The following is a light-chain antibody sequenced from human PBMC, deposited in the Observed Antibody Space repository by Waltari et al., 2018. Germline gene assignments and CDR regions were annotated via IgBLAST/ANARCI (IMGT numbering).Light chain of an antibody. CDR2: GAS. CDR3: QQSYSTPIT. CDR1: QSISSY. J-gene: IGKJ5*01. V-gene: IGKV1-39*01. Sequence: DIQMTQSPSSLSTSVGSRVTITCRASQSISSYLNWFQQKPGKAPKLLIFGASSLQSGVPSRFSGSGSGTEFTLTISSLQPEDFATYYCQQSYSTPITFGQGTRLEIK.